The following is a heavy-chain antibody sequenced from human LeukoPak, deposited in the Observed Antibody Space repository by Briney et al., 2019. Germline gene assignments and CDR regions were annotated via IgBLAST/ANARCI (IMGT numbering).Heavy chain of an antibody. Sequence: GASLKVSCKASGYTFSNYDINWVRQATGQGLEWMGWMNPNSGDTGYAQKFQGRVTLTRNTSISTAYMELSSLTSEDTAVYYCASLLTYSSGWFLHWGQGTLVTVSS. V-gene: IGHV1-8*03. CDR2: MNPNSGDT. CDR3: ASLLTYSSGWFLH. J-gene: IGHJ4*02. CDR1: GYTFSNYD. D-gene: IGHD6-19*01.